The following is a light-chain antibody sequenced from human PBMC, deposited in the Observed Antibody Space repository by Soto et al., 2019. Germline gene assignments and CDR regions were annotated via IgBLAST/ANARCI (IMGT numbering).Light chain of an antibody. CDR3: QQSYSSVYT. CDR1: QGITNY. V-gene: IGKV1-39*01. CDR2: AAS. Sequence: DIQMTQSPSSLSASLGDRVTITCRASQGITNYLNWYQQRPGQAPKLLISAASNLQSGVPSRFSGSGSGTDFTLTISSLQPEDSATYYCQQSYSSVYTFGQGTKVDI. J-gene: IGKJ2*01.